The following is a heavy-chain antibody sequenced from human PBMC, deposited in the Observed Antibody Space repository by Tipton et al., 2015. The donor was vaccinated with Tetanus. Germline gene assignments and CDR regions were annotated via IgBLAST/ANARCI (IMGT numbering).Heavy chain of an antibody. J-gene: IGHJ4*02. V-gene: IGHV3-21*06. CDR2: ISSVGNYI. CDR3: ARDPVVVTAIPYYFDS. D-gene: IGHD2-21*02. CDR1: GFSFGDLT. Sequence: SLRLSCAAAGFSFGDLTMAWVRQPPGKGLEWVSSISSVGNYIYYADSVKGRFTISRDNAKNSLYLQMNSLRAEDTAVYYCARDPVVVTAIPYYFDSWGQGTVVSVSS.